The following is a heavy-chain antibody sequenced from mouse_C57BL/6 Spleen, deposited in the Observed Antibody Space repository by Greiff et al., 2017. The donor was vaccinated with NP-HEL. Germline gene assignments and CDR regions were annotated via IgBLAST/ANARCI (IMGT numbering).Heavy chain of an antibody. CDR2: ISDGGSYT. V-gene: IGHV5-4*01. J-gene: IGHJ4*01. D-gene: IGHD1-1*01. Sequence: EVHLVESGGGLVKPGGSLKLSCAASGFTFSSYAMSWVRQTPEKRLEWVATISDGGSYTYYPDNVKGRYTISRDNAKNNLYLQMSHLRSEDTAMYYCARDLYYGSSHNAMDYWGQGTSVTVSS. CDR1: GFTFSSYA. CDR3: ARDLYYGSSHNAMDY.